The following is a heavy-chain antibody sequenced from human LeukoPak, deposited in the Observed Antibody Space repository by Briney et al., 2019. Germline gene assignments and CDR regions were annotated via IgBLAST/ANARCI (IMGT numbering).Heavy chain of an antibody. V-gene: IGHV3-23*01. CDR1: GITLSNYG. Sequence: GESLRLSCAVSGITLSNYGMSWVRQAPGKGLEWVAGIGGSGGRTNYADSVKGRFTISRDNPKNTLYLQMNSLRAEDTAVYFCAKRGVVIRVILVGFHKEAYYFDSWGQGALVIVSS. CDR2: IGGSGGRT. D-gene: IGHD3-22*01. CDR3: AKRGVVIRVILVGFHKEAYYFDS. J-gene: IGHJ4*02.